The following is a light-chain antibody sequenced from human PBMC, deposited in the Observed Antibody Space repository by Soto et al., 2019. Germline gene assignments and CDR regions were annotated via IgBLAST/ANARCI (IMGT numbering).Light chain of an antibody. CDR3: QQSSSFALT. Sequence: IQMTQSPSSVSASVGDTVTITCRASQVISSWLAWYQQKPGKAPNLLIDAASNLQSGVPSRFSRSESVTEFTRTIRSLQPEDLATNYCQQSSSFALTFGGGTKGEIK. CDR2: AAS. CDR1: QVISSW. J-gene: IGKJ4*01. V-gene: IGKV1-12*01.